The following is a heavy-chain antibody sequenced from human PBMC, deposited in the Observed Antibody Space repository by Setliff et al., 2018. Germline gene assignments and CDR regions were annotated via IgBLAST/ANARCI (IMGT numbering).Heavy chain of an antibody. CDR2: IYYSGST. CDR1: GGSIRSSSYY. Sequence: LSLTCTVSGGSIRSSSYYWGWIRQPPGKGLEWIGSIYYSGSTYYNPSLKSRVTISVDTSKNQFSLKLSSVTAADTAVYYCASTPDGDLYYNFWSGYYLTLDYWGQGTLVTVSS. D-gene: IGHD3-3*01. CDR3: ASTPDGDLYYNFWSGYYLTLDY. V-gene: IGHV4-39*07. J-gene: IGHJ4*02.